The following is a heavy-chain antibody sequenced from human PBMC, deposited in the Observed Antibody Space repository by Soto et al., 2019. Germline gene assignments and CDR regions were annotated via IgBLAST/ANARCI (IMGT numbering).Heavy chain of an antibody. J-gene: IGHJ4*02. CDR3: ARSRVSGAFYDILTGPPGY. Sequence: ASVKVSCKASGYTFTSYGISWVRQAPGQGLEWMGWISAYNGNTNYAQKLQGRVTMTTDTSTSTAYMELRSLRSDDTAVYYCARSRVSGAFYDILTGPPGYWGQGTLVTVSS. D-gene: IGHD3-9*01. CDR1: GYTFTSYG. V-gene: IGHV1-18*01. CDR2: ISAYNGNT.